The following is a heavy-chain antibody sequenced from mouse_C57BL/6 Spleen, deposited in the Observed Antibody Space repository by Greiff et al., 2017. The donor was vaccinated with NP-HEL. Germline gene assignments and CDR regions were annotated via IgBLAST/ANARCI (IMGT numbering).Heavy chain of an antibody. J-gene: IGHJ1*03. V-gene: IGHV1-81*01. Sequence: LVESGAELARPGASVKLSCKASGYTFTSYGISWVKQRTGQGLEWIGEIYPRSGNTYYNEKFKGKATLTADKSSSTAYMELRSLTSEDSAVYFCARGYYSNYEYFDVWGTGTTVTVSS. CDR2: IYPRSGNT. D-gene: IGHD2-5*01. CDR1: GYTFTSYG. CDR3: ARGYYSNYEYFDV.